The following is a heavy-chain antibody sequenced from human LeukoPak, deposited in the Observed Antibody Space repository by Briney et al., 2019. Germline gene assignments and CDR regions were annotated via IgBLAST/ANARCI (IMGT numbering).Heavy chain of an antibody. V-gene: IGHV3-20*04. CDR1: GFNLDDYG. D-gene: IGHD5-24*01. CDR2: INWNGGAT. J-gene: IGHJ3*02. CDR3: ARDLGYKDYVSAFDI. Sequence: GGSLRLSCAASGFNLDDYGMNWVRQAPGMGLEWVSGINWNGGATGYADSVKGRLTISRDNAKNSLYLQMNSLRAEDTALYYCARDLGYKDYVSAFDIWGQGTMVTVSS.